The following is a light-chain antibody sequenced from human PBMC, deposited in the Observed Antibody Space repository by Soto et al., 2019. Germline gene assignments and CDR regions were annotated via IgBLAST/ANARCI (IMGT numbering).Light chain of an antibody. V-gene: IGKV1-5*03. CDR1: QTISSW. CDR2: KAS. J-gene: IGKJ1*01. CDR3: QHYNSYSEA. Sequence: DIQMPQSPSTLSGSVGDRVTITCRASQTISSWLAWYQQKPGKAPKLLIYKASTLKSGVPSRFSGSGSGTEFTLTISSLQPDDCATYYGQHYNSYSEAFGQGTKVERK.